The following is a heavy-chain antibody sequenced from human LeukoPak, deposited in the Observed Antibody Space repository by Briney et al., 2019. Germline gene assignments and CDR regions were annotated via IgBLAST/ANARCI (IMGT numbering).Heavy chain of an antibody. D-gene: IGHD1-26*01. Sequence: PGGSLRLSCSASGFTFSIYPMHRVRQAPGKGLEYVLAISTTGDSTYYADSVKDRFTISRDYSKNTLYLQMSSLRVEDTAVYYCVKELGIVVARRLRASDIWGQGTMVTVSS. J-gene: IGHJ3*02. V-gene: IGHV3-64D*09. CDR2: ISTTGDST. CDR1: GFTFSIYP. CDR3: VKELGIVVARRLRASDI.